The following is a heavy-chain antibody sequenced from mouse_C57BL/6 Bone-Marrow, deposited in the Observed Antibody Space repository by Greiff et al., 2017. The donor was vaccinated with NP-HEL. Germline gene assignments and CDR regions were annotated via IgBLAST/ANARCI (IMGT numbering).Heavy chain of an antibody. J-gene: IGHJ2*01. CDR3: ATGISDGPY. Sequence: QVQLQQPGAELVMPGASVKLSCKASGYTFTSYWMHWVKQRPGQGLEWIGEIDPSDSYTNYNQKFKGKSTLTVDKSSSTAYMQLSSLTSEDAAVYYCATGISDGPYWGQGTTLTVSS. CDR1: GYTFTSYW. V-gene: IGHV1-69*01. CDR2: IDPSDSYT. D-gene: IGHD2-3*01.